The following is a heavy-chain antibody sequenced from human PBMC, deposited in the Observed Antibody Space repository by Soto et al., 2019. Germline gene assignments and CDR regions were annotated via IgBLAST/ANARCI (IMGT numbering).Heavy chain of an antibody. CDR2: IPNDGSYQ. J-gene: IGHJ3*02. Sequence: QVQLVESGGGVVQPGRSLRLSCVASTFTFSAYGMHWVRQAPSKGLEWVAVIPNDGSYQVYADSVKGRLTISRDNFKNTLYLQMNSLRGEDTAIYYCARDDDYPDNALDMWGQGTLVTVSS. CDR3: ARDDDYPDNALDM. D-gene: IGHD3-16*01. CDR1: TFTFSAYG. V-gene: IGHV3-33*01.